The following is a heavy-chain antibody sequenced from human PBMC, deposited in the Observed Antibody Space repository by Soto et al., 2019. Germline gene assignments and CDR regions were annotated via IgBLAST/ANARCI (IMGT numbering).Heavy chain of an antibody. J-gene: IGHJ6*02. D-gene: IGHD3-3*01. Sequence: SVKVSCQASGYTFTSCYMHWVRLAPGQGLEWMEIMNASGGSTSYAQKFQGRVTMTRDTSTSTAYMELSSLRCEDTAVYYCAREYYEFSSGQQGPYYYYGIDAWGHGTTV. CDR2: MNASGGST. CDR1: GYTFTSCY. V-gene: IGHV1-46*01. CDR3: AREYYEFSSGQQGPYYYYGIDA.